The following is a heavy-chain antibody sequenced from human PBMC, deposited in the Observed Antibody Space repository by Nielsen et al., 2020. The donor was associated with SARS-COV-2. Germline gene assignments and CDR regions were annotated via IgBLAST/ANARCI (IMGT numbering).Heavy chain of an antibody. J-gene: IGHJ4*02. CDR3: AKDRGGQWLALDY. CDR1: GFTFSSYE. CDR2: IYSGGSST. Sequence: GGSLRLSCAASGFTFSSYEMNWVRQAPGKGLEWVSVIYSGGSSTYYADSVKGRFTISRDNSKNTLYLQMNSLRAEDTAVYYCAKDRGGQWLALDYWGQGTLVTVSS. D-gene: IGHD6-19*01. V-gene: IGHV3-23*03.